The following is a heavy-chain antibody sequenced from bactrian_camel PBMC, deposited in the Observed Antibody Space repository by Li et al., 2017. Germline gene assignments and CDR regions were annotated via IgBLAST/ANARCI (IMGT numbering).Heavy chain of an antibody. J-gene: IGHJ4*01. CDR1: GFTFSTYY. D-gene: IGHD7*01. CDR2: IYTGGGST. Sequence: HVQLVESGGGLVQPGGSLRLSCAASGFTFSTYYMSWVRQAPGKGLEWVSSIYTGGGSTYYADSVKGRFTISQDNAKRTVYLRMNALKPEDSAMYYCVAATRPVGGNCPIFVSYNAWGQGTQVTVS. CDR3: VAATRPVGGNCPIFVSYNA. V-gene: IGHV3-2*01.